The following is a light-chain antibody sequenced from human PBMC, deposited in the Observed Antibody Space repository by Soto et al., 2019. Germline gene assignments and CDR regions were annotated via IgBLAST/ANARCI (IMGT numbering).Light chain of an antibody. CDR2: GAS. Sequence: DIKMTQSPSSLSASVGDRVTITCRSSQSISSYLNWYQQKPGKAPKLLIYGASSLQSGVPSRFSGSGSGTDFNLTISGLQPEDFAAYYCQQSFSAPVFTFGQGTKLEIK. CDR1: QSISSY. V-gene: IGKV1-39*01. J-gene: IGKJ2*01. CDR3: QQSFSAPVFT.